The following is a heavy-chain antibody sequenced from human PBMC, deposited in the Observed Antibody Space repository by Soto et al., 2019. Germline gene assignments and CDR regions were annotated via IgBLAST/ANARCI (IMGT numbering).Heavy chain of an antibody. CDR2: SIPIQGTA. CDR3: AKSLVFVDHGYMDV. D-gene: IGHD2-21*01. Sequence: QVQLVQSGAEVKKPGSSVKVSCEASGGRFTSYIFTWVRQAPGQGREWMGRSIPIQGTADYALKFQDRVTMTADKSTNTVHMEMRSLRPDDTAVYYCAKSLVFVDHGYMDVWGKGTTVTVSS. CDR1: GGRFTSYI. V-gene: IGHV1-69*08. J-gene: IGHJ6*03.